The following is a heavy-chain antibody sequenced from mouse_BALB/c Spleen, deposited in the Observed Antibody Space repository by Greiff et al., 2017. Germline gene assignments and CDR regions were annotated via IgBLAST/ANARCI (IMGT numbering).Heavy chain of an antibody. V-gene: IGHV1-4*02. CDR3: ARGRDYAMDY. D-gene: IGHD1-1*02. CDR1: GYTFTSYT. CDR2: INPSSGYT. Sequence: QVQLQQSAAELARPGASVKMSCKASGYTFTSYTMHWVKQRPGQGLEWIGYINPSSGYTEYNQKFKDKTTLTADKSSSTAYMQLSSLTSEDSAVYYCARGRDYAMDYWGQGTTLTVSS. J-gene: IGHJ2*01.